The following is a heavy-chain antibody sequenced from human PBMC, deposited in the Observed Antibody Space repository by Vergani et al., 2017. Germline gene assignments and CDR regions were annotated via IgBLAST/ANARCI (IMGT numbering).Heavy chain of an antibody. CDR3: ARSIVSRNPPDYFDN. V-gene: IGHV4-59*01. D-gene: IGHD1-14*01. CDR1: GGSLSGYY. J-gene: IGHJ4*02. CDR2: VEDSGYF. Sequence: QVQLQESGPGLVRPSETLSLTCTVSGGSLSGYYWNWIRQTPGEELEWIGYVEDSGYFNYNPSLKTQVSMSSDTSNNQFSLMLSSVTVADTAVYYCARSIVSRNPPDYFDNWGQGTLVTVSS.